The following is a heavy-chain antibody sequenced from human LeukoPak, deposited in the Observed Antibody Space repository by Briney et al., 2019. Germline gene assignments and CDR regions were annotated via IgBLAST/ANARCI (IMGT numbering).Heavy chain of an antibody. CDR1: GGSISSYY. Sequence: SSETLSLTCTVSGGSISSYYWSWIRQPPGKGLEWIGYIFYSGSTTYNPSLKSRVTISVDTSKNQFSLTLSSVTAADTAVYYCARVERITMIVVIIADWGQGTLVTVSS. CDR3: ARVERITMIVVIIAD. D-gene: IGHD3-22*01. CDR2: IFYSGST. V-gene: IGHV4-59*12. J-gene: IGHJ4*02.